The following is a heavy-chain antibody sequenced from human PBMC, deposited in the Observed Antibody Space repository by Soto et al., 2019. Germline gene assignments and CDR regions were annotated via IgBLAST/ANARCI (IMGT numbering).Heavy chain of an antibody. CDR2: VFPRDSDT. Sequence: GESLKICCKGSGYTFSSHWIGWVRQMPGKGLEWMGVVFPRDSDTRYSPSFRGQVTIPVDKSINTAYLQWSSLKASDTALYYCARRQLGPGGFDFWGRGTLVTVSS. CDR3: ARRQLGPGGFDF. V-gene: IGHV5-51*01. D-gene: IGHD1-1*01. J-gene: IGHJ4*02. CDR1: GYTFSSHW.